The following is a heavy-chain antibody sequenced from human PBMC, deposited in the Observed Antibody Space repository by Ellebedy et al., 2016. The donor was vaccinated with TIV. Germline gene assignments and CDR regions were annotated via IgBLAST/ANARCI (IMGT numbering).Heavy chain of an antibody. CDR1: GCSISSYS. D-gene: IGHD7-27*01. Sequence: MPSGTLSLTCTVSGCSISSYSRSCNRQPAGERLECLVHIFTSGRTNFDPSLKSRVTMSVDTSKKQFSLKLSSVTAADTAVYYCARDTVTANWGPLFDYWGQGTLVTVSS. V-gene: IGHV4-4*07. CDR2: IFTSGRT. J-gene: IGHJ4*02. CDR3: ARDTVTANWGPLFDY.